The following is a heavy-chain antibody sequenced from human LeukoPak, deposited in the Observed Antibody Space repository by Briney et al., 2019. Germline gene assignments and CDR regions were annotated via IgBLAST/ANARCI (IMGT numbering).Heavy chain of an antibody. Sequence: HGASLKISCKGSGSRFTSYWIGWVRQMPGKGLEWMGIIYPGDSDTRYSPSFQGQVTISADKSISTAYLQWSSLKASDTAMYYCARWGPGGDGYTDYWGQGTLVTVSS. V-gene: IGHV5-51*01. CDR1: GSRFTSYW. D-gene: IGHD5-24*01. CDR3: ARWGPGGDGYTDY. J-gene: IGHJ4*02. CDR2: IYPGDSDT.